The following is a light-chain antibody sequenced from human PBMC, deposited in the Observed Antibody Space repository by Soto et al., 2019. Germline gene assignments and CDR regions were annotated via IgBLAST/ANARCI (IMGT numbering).Light chain of an antibody. CDR1: QSISNN. CDR2: GAS. CDR3: QQYNSWPPLT. Sequence: EIVMTQSPATLSVSPGERATLSCRASQSISNNLAWYQQKPGQTPRLLISGASTRATGIPARFSGSGSGTEFTLTISSLQSEDFAVYYCQQYNSWPPLTFGGGTKVEIK. V-gene: IGKV3-15*01. J-gene: IGKJ4*01.